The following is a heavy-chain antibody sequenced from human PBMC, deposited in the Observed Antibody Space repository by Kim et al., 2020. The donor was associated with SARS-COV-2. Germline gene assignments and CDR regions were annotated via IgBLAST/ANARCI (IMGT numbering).Heavy chain of an antibody. D-gene: IGHD4-4*01. CDR3: TKARNSDFWFDP. CDR1: GYIFSNYW. Sequence: GESLKISCTGSGYIFSNYWIGWVRQMPGKGLEWMGIIHAADSNIKYSPSFQGQVTISVDKSISTAYLQWSSLKVSDTAMYYCTKARNSDFWFDPWGQGTLVTVSS. CDR2: IHAADSNI. V-gene: IGHV5-51*01. J-gene: IGHJ5*02.